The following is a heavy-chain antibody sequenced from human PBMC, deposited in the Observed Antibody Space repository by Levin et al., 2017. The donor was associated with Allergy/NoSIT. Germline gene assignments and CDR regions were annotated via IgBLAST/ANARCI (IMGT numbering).Heavy chain of an antibody. J-gene: IGHJ4*02. Sequence: AASVKVSCAASGFILNTYGMSWVRQAPGKGLEWVANMQVDGSETHYVDSGKGRFTISRDNAKNSLSLQMNRLRAEDTAGSYCARDLFGSSQYWGQGTLVTVAS. V-gene: IGHV3-7*01. CDR2: MQVDGSET. CDR1: GFILNTYG. D-gene: IGHD1-26*01. CDR3: ARDLFGSSQY.